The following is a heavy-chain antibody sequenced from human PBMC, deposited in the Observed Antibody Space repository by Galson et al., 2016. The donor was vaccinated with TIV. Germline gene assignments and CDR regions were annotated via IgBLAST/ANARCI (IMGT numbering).Heavy chain of an antibody. CDR1: GASISSGDYY. Sequence: TLSLTCTVSGASISSGDYYWSWIRQHPGKGREWIGSIYNSGGTYYNPSLKSRVTISVDTSKNRVSLRLSALTAADTAVYYCARTYYDSGYHPLFDHWGQGTLVTVSS. CDR3: ARTYYDSGYHPLFDH. J-gene: IGHJ4*02. D-gene: IGHD3-22*01. CDR2: IYNSGGT. V-gene: IGHV4-31*03.